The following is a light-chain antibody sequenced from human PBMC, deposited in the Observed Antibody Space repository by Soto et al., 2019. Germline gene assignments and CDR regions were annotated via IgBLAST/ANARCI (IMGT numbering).Light chain of an antibody. J-gene: IGKJ3*01. CDR2: GAS. CDR1: QGINNY. Sequence: DILMTQSPSSLSASVGDRVTITCRASQGINNYLVWYQQKPGKLPKLLISGASTVQSGVPSRFSGSQSGTDFTLSISRLQPEDLPTYYCQKFNTAPFTFAPGPNVHIK. V-gene: IGKV1-27*01. CDR3: QKFNTAPFT.